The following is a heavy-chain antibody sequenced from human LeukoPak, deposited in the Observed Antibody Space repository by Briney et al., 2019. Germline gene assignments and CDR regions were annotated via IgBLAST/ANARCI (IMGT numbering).Heavy chain of an antibody. Sequence: GGSLRLSCAASGFTFTSYAMSWVRQAPGKGLLWVSVINGGGTSTDYAGSVKGRFTISRDNSKNTLYLQMNSLRAEDTAIYYCAKGAFEQWLVQVIPFDYWGQGTLVTVSS. D-gene: IGHD6-19*01. CDR3: AKGAFEQWLVQVIPFDY. V-gene: IGHV3-23*01. CDR2: INGGGTST. J-gene: IGHJ4*02. CDR1: GFTFTSYA.